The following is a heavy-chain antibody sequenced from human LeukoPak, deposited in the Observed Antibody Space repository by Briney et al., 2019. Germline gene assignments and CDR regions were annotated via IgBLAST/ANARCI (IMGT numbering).Heavy chain of an antibody. CDR3: ARGEKYDDFWSGYYTGCWFDP. CDR2: MKPNGGNT. Sequence: ASVKVSCTASGYTFTSYDINWVRQATGQGLEWVGWMKPNGGNTGYAQKFQGRVTMTRNTSISTAYMELSSLRSEDTAVYYCARGEKYDDFWSGYYTGCWFDPWGQGTLVTVSS. CDR1: GYTFTSYD. J-gene: IGHJ5*02. D-gene: IGHD3-3*01. V-gene: IGHV1-8*01.